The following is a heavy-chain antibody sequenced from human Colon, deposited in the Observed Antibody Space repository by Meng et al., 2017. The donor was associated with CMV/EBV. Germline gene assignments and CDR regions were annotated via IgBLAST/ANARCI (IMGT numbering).Heavy chain of an antibody. Sequence: GESLKISCEASGFSFSTYGMHWVRQAPGKGLEWVAFIRNDGTNKYYVDSVKGRFTMSRDNSKNTLYLQMNSLRAEDTAVYYCARVESCSSASCYGMGDYYHYAMDVWGQGTAVTVSS. J-gene: IGHJ6*02. V-gene: IGHV3-30*02. D-gene: IGHD6-13*01. CDR3: ARVESCSSASCYGMGDYYHYAMDV. CDR2: IRNDGTNK. CDR1: GFSFSTYG.